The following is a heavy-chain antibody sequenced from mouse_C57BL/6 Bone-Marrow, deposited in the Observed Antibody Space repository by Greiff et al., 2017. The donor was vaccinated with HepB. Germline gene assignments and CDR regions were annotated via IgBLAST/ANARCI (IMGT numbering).Heavy chain of an antibody. CDR3: ARDAGYYVGGYFDV. J-gene: IGHJ1*03. CDR2: IYYSGTI. V-gene: IGHV3-5*01. CDR1: GISITTGNYR. D-gene: IGHD2-3*01. Sequence: VQLKESGPGLVKPSQTVFLTCTVTGISITTGNYRWSWIRQFPGNKLEWIGYIYYSGTITYNPSLTSRTTITRDTPKNQFFLEMNSLTAEDTATYYCARDAGYYVGGYFDVWGTGTTVTVSS.